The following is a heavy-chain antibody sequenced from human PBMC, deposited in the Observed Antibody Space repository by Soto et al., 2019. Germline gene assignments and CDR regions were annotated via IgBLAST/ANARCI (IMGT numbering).Heavy chain of an antibody. CDR1: GGSISSYY. D-gene: IGHD4-17*01. CDR3: ARGGGMTTVMWDYYYGMDV. V-gene: IGHV4-59*01. CDR2: IYYSGST. J-gene: IGHJ6*02. Sequence: SETLSLTCTVSGGSISSYYWSWIRQPPGKGLEWLGYIYYSGSTNYNPSLKSRVTISVDTSKNQFSLKLSSVTAADTAVYYCARGGGMTTVMWDYYYGMDVWGQGTTVTVSS.